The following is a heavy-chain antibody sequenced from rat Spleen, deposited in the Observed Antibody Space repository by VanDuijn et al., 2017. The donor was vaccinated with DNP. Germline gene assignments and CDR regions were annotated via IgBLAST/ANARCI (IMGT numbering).Heavy chain of an antibody. Sequence: EVQLVESGGGLVQPGRSLKLSCAASGFTFSDYYMAWVRQAPTKGLEWVAYIYYDGGSTSYGDSVKGRFTISRDNTKSTLDLQMNSRRSEDMATYYCVRWNSGHFDYWGQGVMVTVSS. J-gene: IGHJ2*01. D-gene: IGHD4-3*01. CDR3: VRWNSGHFDY. V-gene: IGHV5-22*01. CDR2: IYYDGGST. CDR1: GFTFSDYY.